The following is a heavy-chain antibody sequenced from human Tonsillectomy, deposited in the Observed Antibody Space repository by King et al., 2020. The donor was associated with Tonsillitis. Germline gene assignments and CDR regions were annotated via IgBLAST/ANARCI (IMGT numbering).Heavy chain of an antibody. CDR1: GFTFSNAW. CDR3: TWSSIYYGSGSYYFDY. Sequence: VQLVESGGGLVKPGGSLRLSCAASGFTFSNAWMSWVRQAPGKGLEWVGRIKSKTDGGTTDYAAPVKGRFTISRDDSKNTLYLQMNSLKTEDTAVYYCTWSSIYYGSGSYYFDYWGQGTLVTVSS. CDR2: IKSKTDGGTT. V-gene: IGHV3-15*01. D-gene: IGHD3-10*01. J-gene: IGHJ4*02.